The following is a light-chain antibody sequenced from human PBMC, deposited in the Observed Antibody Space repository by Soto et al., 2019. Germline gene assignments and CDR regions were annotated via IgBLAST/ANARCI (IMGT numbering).Light chain of an antibody. V-gene: IGKV3-11*01. J-gene: IGKJ2*01. CDR3: KQRSNWPYT. Sequence: EIVLTQSPATLSLSPGDGATLSCWASQSISSYLAWYQQRPGQAPRLLIYDASNRPTCIPPRFSGSESGTDFTLAISSLEPEGFAVYYCKQRSNWPYTFVQGTKLEIK. CDR1: QSISSY. CDR2: DAS.